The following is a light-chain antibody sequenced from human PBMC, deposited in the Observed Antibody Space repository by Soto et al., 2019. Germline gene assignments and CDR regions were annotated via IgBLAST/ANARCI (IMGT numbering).Light chain of an antibody. CDR1: SSDVGGYNY. V-gene: IGLV2-14*01. CDR2: EVS. J-gene: IGLJ1*01. Sequence: QSALTQPASVSGSPGQSITISCTGTSSDVGGYNYVSWYQQHPGKAPKLMIYEVSNRPSGVSNRVSGSKSGNTASLTISGLKAEDEADYYCSSYTSSSTPYVFGTGTKLTVL. CDR3: SSYTSSSTPYV.